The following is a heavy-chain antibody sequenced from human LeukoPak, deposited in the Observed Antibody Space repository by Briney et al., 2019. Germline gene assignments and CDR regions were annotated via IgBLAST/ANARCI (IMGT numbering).Heavy chain of an antibody. Sequence: GRSLRLSCAASGFTFSSYAMHWVRQAPGKGLEWVAVISYDGSNKYYADSVKGRFTISRDNSKNTLYLQMNSLRAEDTAVYYCARDPSYGPEYWGQGTLVTVSS. J-gene: IGHJ4*02. D-gene: IGHD5-18*01. CDR2: ISYDGSNK. CDR1: GFTFSSYA. V-gene: IGHV3-30*04. CDR3: ARDPSYGPEY.